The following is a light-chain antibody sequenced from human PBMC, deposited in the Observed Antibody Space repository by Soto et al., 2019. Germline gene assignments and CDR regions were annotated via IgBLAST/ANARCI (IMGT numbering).Light chain of an antibody. CDR1: QRVGSY. CDR3: QQRSNWPPIT. V-gene: IGKV3-11*01. CDR2: DAS. Sequence: PGERATLSCRASQRVGSYLAWYQQKPGQPPRLLIYDASNRATGIPARFSGSGSGTDFTLTISSLEPEDFAVYYCQQRSNWPPITFGQGTRLEIK. J-gene: IGKJ5*01.